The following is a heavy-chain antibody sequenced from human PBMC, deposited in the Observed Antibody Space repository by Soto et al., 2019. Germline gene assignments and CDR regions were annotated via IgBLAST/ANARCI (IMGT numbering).Heavy chain of an antibody. D-gene: IGHD3-22*01. CDR3: AREGASGYVA. V-gene: IGHV4-31*03. CDR2: IYYSGST. J-gene: IGHJ5*02. CDR1: GGSISSGGYY. Sequence: SETLSLTCTVSGGSISSGGYYWSWIRQHPGKGLEWIGYIYYSGSTYYNPSLKSRVTISVDTSKNQFSLKLSSVTAADTAVYYCAREGASGYVAWGQGTLVTVSS.